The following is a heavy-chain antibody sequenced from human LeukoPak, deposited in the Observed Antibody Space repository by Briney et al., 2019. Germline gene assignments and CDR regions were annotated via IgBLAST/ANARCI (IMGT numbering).Heavy chain of an antibody. CDR2: ISSSSSYI. CDR3: ANVWGSYLDDAFDI. V-gene: IGHV3-21*01. D-gene: IGHD3-16*02. CDR1: GFTFSSYS. J-gene: IGHJ3*02. Sequence: GGSLRLSCAASGFTFSSYSMNWVRQAPGKGLEWVSSISSSSSYIYYADSVKGRFTISRDNAKNSLYLQMNSLRAEDTAVYYCANVWGSYLDDAFDIWGQGTMVTVSS.